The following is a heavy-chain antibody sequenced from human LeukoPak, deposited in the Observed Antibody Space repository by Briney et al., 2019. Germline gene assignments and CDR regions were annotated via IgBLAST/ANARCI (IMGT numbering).Heavy chain of an antibody. CDR2: IIPIFGTA. CDR1: GGTFSSYA. D-gene: IGHD5-18*01. Sequence: GASVTVSCTASGGTFSSYAISWVRQAPGQGLEWTGGIIPIFGTANYAQKFQGRVTITADESTSTAYMELSSLRSEDTAVYYCARASGYSYGYALGYWGQGTLVTVSS. V-gene: IGHV1-69*01. CDR3: ARASGYSYGYALGY. J-gene: IGHJ4*02.